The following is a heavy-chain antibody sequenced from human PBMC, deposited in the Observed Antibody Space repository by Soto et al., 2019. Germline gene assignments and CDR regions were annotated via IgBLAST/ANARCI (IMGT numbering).Heavy chain of an antibody. J-gene: IGHJ6*03. D-gene: IGHD3-10*01. V-gene: IGHV3-74*01. Sequence: EVQLVESGGGLVQPGGSLRLSCAASEFTFSGRSVHWVRQAPGKGLVWVSGIDKVGTDTTYADSVKGRFTSSRDNAKNTVYLQMNSLGVEDAAVYYCSSGWFGPDVWGKGTTVTVSS. CDR3: SSGWFGPDV. CDR2: IDKVGTDT. CDR1: EFTFSGRS.